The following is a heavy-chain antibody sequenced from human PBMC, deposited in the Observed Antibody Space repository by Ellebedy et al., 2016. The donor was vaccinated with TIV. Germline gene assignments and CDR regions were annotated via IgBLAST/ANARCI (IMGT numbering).Heavy chain of an antibody. CDR3: ARVGKRGYYYMDV. CDR2: ILYDGSEK. Sequence: GESLKISCTASGFTFSSYGMHWVRQAPGKGLEWVAVILYDGSEKHYVDSVKGRFTISRDNSTNTLSLQMDSLRPEDTAVYYCARVGKRGYYYMDVWGKGTTVTVSS. J-gene: IGHJ6*03. V-gene: IGHV3-30*03. D-gene: IGHD3-10*01. CDR1: GFTFSSYG.